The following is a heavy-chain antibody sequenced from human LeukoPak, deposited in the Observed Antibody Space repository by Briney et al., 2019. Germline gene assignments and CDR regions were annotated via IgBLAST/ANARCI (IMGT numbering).Heavy chain of an antibody. Sequence: GGSLRLSCAASGFTFSSYSMNWVRQAPGKGLEWVSPISSSSSYIYYADSVKGRFTISKDNAKNSLYLQMNSLRAEDTAVYYCARDQYYDFWSGYYLHDAFDIWGQGTMVTVSS. D-gene: IGHD3-3*01. CDR3: ARDQYYDFWSGYYLHDAFDI. CDR1: GFTFSSYS. V-gene: IGHV3-21*01. J-gene: IGHJ3*02. CDR2: ISSSSSYI.